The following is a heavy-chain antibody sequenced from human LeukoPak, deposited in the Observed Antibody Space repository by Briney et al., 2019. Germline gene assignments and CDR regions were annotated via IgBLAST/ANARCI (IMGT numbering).Heavy chain of an antibody. J-gene: IGHJ4*02. D-gene: IGHD3-10*01. CDR3: APRGLYYYGSGSLGY. Sequence: GGSLRLSCAASGFTFSDYYMSWIRQAPGKGLEWVSYISSSGSTIYYADSVKGRFTISRDNAKNSLYLQMNSLRDEDTAVYYCAPRGLYYYGSGSLGYWGQGTLVTVSS. CDR2: ISSSGSTI. V-gene: IGHV3-11*04. CDR1: GFTFSDYY.